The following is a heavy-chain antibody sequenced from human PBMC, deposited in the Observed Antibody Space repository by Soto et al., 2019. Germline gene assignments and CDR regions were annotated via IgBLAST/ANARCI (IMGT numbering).Heavy chain of an antibody. J-gene: IGHJ4*02. V-gene: IGHV4-31*03. CDR3: ARSYTVTTGADFDY. CDR1: GDSVSSSDYF. Sequence: QVQLQESGPGLVKPSQTLSLTCTVSGDSVSSSDYFWNWIRQRPGKGLEWIGYIYSSGSTYYNPSLKSRLTISVDTSKNQFSLNLNSVTAADTAVYYCARSYTVTTGADFDYWGQGTLVTVSS. D-gene: IGHD4-17*01. CDR2: IYSSGST.